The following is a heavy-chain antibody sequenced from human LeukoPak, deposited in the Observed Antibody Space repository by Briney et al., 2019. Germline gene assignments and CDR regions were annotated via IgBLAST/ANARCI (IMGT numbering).Heavy chain of an antibody. CDR2: MNPNSGNT. J-gene: IGHJ4*02. CDR3: ARGHKGRGQFDY. CDR1: GYTFTSYD. V-gene: IGHV1-8*01. Sequence: GASVNVSCKASGYTFTSYDINWVRQAPGQGLEWMGWMNPNSGNTGYAQKSQGRVTMTRNTSISTAYMELSSLRSEDTAVYYCARGHKGRGQFDYWGQGTLVTVSS.